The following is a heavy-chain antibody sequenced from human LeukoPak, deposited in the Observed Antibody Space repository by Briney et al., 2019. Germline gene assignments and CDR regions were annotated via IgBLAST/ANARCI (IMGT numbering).Heavy chain of an antibody. D-gene: IGHD3-10*01. J-gene: IGHJ4*02. V-gene: IGHV1-2*04. CDR2: INPNSGGT. CDR3: ARSNYYGSGSFPGDY. CDR1: GYTFTGHY. Sequence: ASMKVSCKAYGYTFTGHYMHWVRQAPGQGLEWMGWINPNSGGTNYAQKFQDWVTMTRDTFISTAYMELSRLRSDDTAVYYCARSNYYGSGSFPGDYWGQGTLVTVSS.